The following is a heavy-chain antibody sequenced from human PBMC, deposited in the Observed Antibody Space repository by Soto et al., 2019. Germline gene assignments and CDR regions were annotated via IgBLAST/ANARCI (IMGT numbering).Heavy chain of an antibody. V-gene: IGHV3-30-3*01. J-gene: IGHJ6*02. CDR3: AREGKYSYGRRLRCGMDV. CDR1: GFTFSSYA. CDR2: ISYDGSNK. Sequence: QVQLVESGGGVVQPGRSLRLSCAASGFTFSSYAMHWVRQAPGKGLEWVAVISYDGSNKYYADSVKGRFTISRDNSKNTLYLQMNSLRAEDTAVYYCAREGKYSYGRRLRCGMDVCGQGTTVTVYS. D-gene: IGHD5-18*01.